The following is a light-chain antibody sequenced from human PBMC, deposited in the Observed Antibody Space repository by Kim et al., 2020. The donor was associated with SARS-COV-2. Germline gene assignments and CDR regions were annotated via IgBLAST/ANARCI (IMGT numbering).Light chain of an antibody. CDR3: QRRSDWHPLT. CDR2: DSS. J-gene: IGKJ4*01. V-gene: IGKV3-11*01. Sequence: EIVLTQSPATLSLSPGERATLSCRASQSIVTYLAWYQYKPGQAPRLLIYDSSNRATAIPARFSGSGSGTDFTLTISSLEPEDVAVYFCQRRSDWHPLTFGGGTKVDIK. CDR1: QSIVTY.